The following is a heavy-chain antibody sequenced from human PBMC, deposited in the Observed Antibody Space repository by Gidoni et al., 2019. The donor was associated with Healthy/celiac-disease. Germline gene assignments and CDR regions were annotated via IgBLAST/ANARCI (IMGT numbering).Heavy chain of an antibody. CDR2: IYWDDDK. Sequence: QITLKESGPTLVKPTQHLTLTCTFSGFPLSTSGVGVAWIRQPPGKALEWLALIYWDDDKGYNPSLKSRLTNTKDTSKNQVVLTMTNMDPVDTATYYCAHTDKAPSFGGVIGDFDYWGQGTLVTVSS. J-gene: IGHJ4*02. D-gene: IGHD3-16*02. V-gene: IGHV2-5*02. CDR1: GFPLSTSGVG. CDR3: AHTDKAPSFGGVIGDFDY.